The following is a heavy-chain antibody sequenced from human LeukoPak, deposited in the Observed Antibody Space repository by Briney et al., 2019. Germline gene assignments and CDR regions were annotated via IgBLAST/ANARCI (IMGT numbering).Heavy chain of an antibody. CDR3: VSFYETY. V-gene: IGHV3-74*01. D-gene: IGHD2-2*01. Sequence: GGSLRLSWAASGNYWMHWVRQAPGKGLVWVSHINSDGSWTSYADSVKGRFTISKDNAKNTVYLQMNNLRAEDTAVYYCVSFYETYWGRGTLVTVSS. CDR1: GNYW. J-gene: IGHJ4*02. CDR2: INSDGSWT.